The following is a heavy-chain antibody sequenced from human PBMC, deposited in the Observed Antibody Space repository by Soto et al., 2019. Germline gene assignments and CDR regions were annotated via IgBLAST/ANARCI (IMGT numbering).Heavy chain of an antibody. D-gene: IGHD5-18*01. V-gene: IGHV3-72*01. Sequence: EVQLVESGGGLVQPGGSLRLSCAASGFTFSDHYMDWVRQAPGKGLEWVGRTRNKANSYTTEYAASVKGRFTISRDDSKNSLYLQMNSLKTEDTAVYYCARASAEQLPIYYYGMDVWGQGTTVTVSS. CDR1: GFTFSDHY. CDR3: ARASAEQLPIYYYGMDV. CDR2: TRNKANSYTT. J-gene: IGHJ6*02.